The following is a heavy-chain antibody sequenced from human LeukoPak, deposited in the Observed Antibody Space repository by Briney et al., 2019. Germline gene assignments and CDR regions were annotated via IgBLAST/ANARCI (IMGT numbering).Heavy chain of an antibody. CDR3: ARHLKDDYNPDYWYLDL. D-gene: IGHD5-24*01. CDR2: VFYSGKT. Sequence: KASETLSLTCTVSGVSITSSRFYWAWIRQSPGKGLEWIGNVFYSGKTYYNPSLRGRVTISVDTSKSQFSLKLNSVAAADTATYYCARHLKDDYNPDYWYLDLWGRGTLITVSS. V-gene: IGHV4-39*01. CDR1: GVSITSSRFY. J-gene: IGHJ2*01.